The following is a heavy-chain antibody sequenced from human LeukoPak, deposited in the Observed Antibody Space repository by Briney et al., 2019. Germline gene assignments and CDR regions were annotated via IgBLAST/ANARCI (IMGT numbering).Heavy chain of an antibody. Sequence: GGSLRLSCAASGFTFSTYSMNCVRGAPEKGLEWVSYISSSSSTIYSADSVKGRFTITRDNAKNSLYLQMSSRRAEDTAVYYCARDGLNDAFDIWGQGTMVTVSS. CDR2: ISSSSSTI. V-gene: IGHV3-48*01. CDR1: GFTFSTYS. J-gene: IGHJ3*02. CDR3: ARDGLNDAFDI.